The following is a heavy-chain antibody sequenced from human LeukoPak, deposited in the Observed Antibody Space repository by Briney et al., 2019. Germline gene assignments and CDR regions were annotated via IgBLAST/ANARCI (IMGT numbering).Heavy chain of an antibody. V-gene: IGHV3-23*01. CDR3: AKGDTTWELPHDY. D-gene: IGHD1-26*01. Sequence: GGSLRLSCAASEFTFSSYAMNWVRQAPGKGLEWVSAMIGSGGSTYYADSVKSRFTISRDNSKNTLYLQMNSLRAEDTAVYYCAKGDTTWELPHDYWGQGTLVTVSS. CDR1: EFTFSSYA. J-gene: IGHJ4*02. CDR2: MIGSGGST.